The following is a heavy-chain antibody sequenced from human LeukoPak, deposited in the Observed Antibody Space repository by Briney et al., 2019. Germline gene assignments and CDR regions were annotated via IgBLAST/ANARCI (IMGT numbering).Heavy chain of an antibody. CDR1: GYTFTSYG. CDR2: ISAYNGNT. V-gene: IGHV1-18*01. CDR3: ARDPDIVVVVTPPRGDY. Sequence: GALVKVSCKASGYTFTSYGISWVRQAPGQGLEWMGWISAYNGNTNYAQKLQGRVTMTTDTSTSTAYMELRSLRSDDTAVYYCARDPDIVVVVTPPRGDYWGQGTLVTVSS. D-gene: IGHD2-15*01. J-gene: IGHJ4*02.